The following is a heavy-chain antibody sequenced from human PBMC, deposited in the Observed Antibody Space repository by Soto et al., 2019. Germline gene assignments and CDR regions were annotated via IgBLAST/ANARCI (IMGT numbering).Heavy chain of an antibody. V-gene: IGHV4-59*01. Sequence: PSETLSLTCTVSGGSISSYYWSWIRQPPGKGLEWIGYIYYSGSTNYNPSLKSRVTISVDTSKNQFSLKLSSVTAADTAVYYCARGEYNPYYFDYWGQGTLVTVSS. CDR3: ARGEYNPYYFDY. CDR2: IYYSGST. CDR1: GGSISSYY. J-gene: IGHJ4*02. D-gene: IGHD1-1*01.